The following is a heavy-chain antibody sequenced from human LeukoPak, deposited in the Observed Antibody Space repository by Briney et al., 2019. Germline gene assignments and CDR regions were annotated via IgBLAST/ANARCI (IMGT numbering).Heavy chain of an antibody. CDR2: THHSGAI. J-gene: IGHJ4*02. CDR3: ARVRHYGSVQHFDY. CDR1: GYSISSGYS. V-gene: IGHV4-38-2*02. Sequence: SETLSLTCTVSGYSISSGYSWGWVRQSPGKILEWIGITHHSGAIFCNPSLRSRVIISLDTSKNQFSLRVRSVTAADTAVYYCARVRHYGSVQHFDYWGQGTLVTVSS. D-gene: IGHD3-10*01.